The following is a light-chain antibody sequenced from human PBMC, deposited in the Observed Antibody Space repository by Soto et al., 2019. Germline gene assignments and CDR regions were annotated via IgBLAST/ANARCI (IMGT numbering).Light chain of an antibody. CDR2: GAS. V-gene: IGKV3-20*01. CDR1: QSISSSY. J-gene: IGKJ2*01. CDR3: QQYGISSHT. Sequence: EVVLTQSPGTLSLSPGERATLSCRASQSISSSYLAWYQQRPGQAPRLLIHGASSRATGIPDRFSGSGSGADFTLTISRLEPEDFAVYYGQQYGISSHTFGQGTKLEIK.